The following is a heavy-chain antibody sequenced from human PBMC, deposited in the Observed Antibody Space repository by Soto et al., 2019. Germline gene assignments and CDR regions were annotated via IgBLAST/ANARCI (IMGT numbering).Heavy chain of an antibody. CDR2: IVVGSGNT. CDR3: AADSYPVAGDYSSYGMDV. V-gene: IGHV1-58*01. J-gene: IGHJ6*02. Sequence: SVKVSCKASGFTFTSSAVQWVRQARGQRLEWIGWIVVGSGNTNYAQKFQERVTITRDMSTSTAYMELSSLRSEDTAVYYCAADSYPVAGDYSSYGMDVWGQGTTVTVS. CDR1: GFTFTSSA. D-gene: IGHD6-19*01.